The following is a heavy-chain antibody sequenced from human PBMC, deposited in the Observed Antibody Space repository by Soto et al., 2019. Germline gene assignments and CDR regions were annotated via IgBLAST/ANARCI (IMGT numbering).Heavy chain of an antibody. D-gene: IGHD2-8*02. CDR2: IIPILDIP. V-gene: IGHV1-69*02. J-gene: IGHJ6*02. Sequence: QVQLVQSGAEVKKPGSSVKVSCKASGGTFSRYTFTWVRQAPGQGLEWMGRIIPILDIPNYAQNFQGRVTIPADKSPSTAYMELSSLRSDDTAVYYCASHFTGVLVLGTSPPGGDNYGWDVWGQGTTVTVSS. CDR3: ASHFTGVLVLGTSPPGGDNYGWDV. CDR1: GGTFSRYT.